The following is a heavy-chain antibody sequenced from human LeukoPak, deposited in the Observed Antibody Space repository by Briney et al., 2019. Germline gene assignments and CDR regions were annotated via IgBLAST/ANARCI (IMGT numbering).Heavy chain of an antibody. V-gene: IGHV3-48*03. CDR1: GFTFSSYE. CDR3: ARDPGLIAVAGGYFDY. Sequence: GGSLRLSCAASGFTFSSYEMNWVRQAPGKGLEWVSYISSSGSTIYYADSVKGRFTISRDNAKNSLYLQMNSLRAEDTAVYYCARDPGLIAVAGGYFDYWGQGTLVTVSS. CDR2: ISSSGSTI. J-gene: IGHJ4*02. D-gene: IGHD6-19*01.